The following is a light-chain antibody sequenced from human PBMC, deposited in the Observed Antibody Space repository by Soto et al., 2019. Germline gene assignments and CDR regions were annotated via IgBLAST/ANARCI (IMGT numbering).Light chain of an antibody. V-gene: IGKV3-20*01. CDR3: QQYSSSPPYT. Sequence: EIVLTQSPGTLSLSPGERATLSCRASESVSSSTYLAWYQQNPGQAPRLLIYGASSRATGIPDRFSGSGSGTDFTLTISRLEPEDFAVYYCQQYSSSPPYTFGQGTKVEIK. CDR2: GAS. CDR1: ESVSSSTY. J-gene: IGKJ2*01.